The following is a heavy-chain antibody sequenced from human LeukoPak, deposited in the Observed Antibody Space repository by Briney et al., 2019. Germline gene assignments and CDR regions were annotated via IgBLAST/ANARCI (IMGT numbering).Heavy chain of an antibody. D-gene: IGHD3-10*01. V-gene: IGHV4-39*07. Sequence: SETLSLTCTVSGGSISSSSYYWGWIRQPPGKGLEWIGYYSGSTNYNPSLKSRVTISVDTSKNQFSLKLTSVTAADTAVYFCARGGYYGSGNDFRFDPWGQGTLVTVSS. J-gene: IGHJ5*02. CDR1: GGSISSSSYY. CDR2: YSGST. CDR3: ARGGYYGSGNDFRFDP.